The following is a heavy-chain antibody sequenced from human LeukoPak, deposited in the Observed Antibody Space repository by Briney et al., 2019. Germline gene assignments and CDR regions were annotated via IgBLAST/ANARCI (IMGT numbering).Heavy chain of an antibody. CDR3: AKVPADGYNYSQAYYFDY. Sequence: GGSLRLSCAASGFTFSSYGMHWVRQAPGKGLEWVAVLYSGGSTYYTDSVKGRFTISRDNSNNTLYLQMNNLRAEDTAVYYCAKVPADGYNYSQAYYFDYWGQGTLVTVSS. D-gene: IGHD5-24*01. CDR1: GFTFSSYG. CDR2: LYSGGST. V-gene: IGHV3-NL1*01. J-gene: IGHJ4*02.